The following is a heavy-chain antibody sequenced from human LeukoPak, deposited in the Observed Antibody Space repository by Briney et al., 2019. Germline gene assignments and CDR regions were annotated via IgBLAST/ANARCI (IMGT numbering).Heavy chain of an antibody. Sequence: PGGSLRLSCAASGFTFDDYGMSWDRQAPGKGLEWVSGINWNGGSTGYADSVKGRFTISRDNAKNSLYLQMNSLRAEDTALYYCARDDVGSSWYAVDYWGQGTLVTVSS. D-gene: IGHD6-13*01. CDR2: INWNGGST. CDR3: ARDDVGSSWYAVDY. J-gene: IGHJ4*02. CDR1: GFTFDDYG. V-gene: IGHV3-20*04.